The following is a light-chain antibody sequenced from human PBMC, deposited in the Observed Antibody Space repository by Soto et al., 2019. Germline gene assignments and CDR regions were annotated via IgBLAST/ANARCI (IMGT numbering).Light chain of an antibody. CDR3: QQYGSSRT. Sequence: EIVLTQSPGTLSLSPGERATLSCRASQSVSSSYLAWYQQKPAQAPRLLIYGASSRATGIPDRFSGSGSGTDFTLTISRLEPEDFAVYYCQQYGSSRTFGQVTKVEIK. CDR2: GAS. V-gene: IGKV3-20*01. CDR1: QSVSSSY. J-gene: IGKJ1*01.